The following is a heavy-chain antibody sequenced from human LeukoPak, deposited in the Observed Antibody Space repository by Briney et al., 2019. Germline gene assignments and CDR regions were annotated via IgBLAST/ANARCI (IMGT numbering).Heavy chain of an antibody. J-gene: IGHJ6*02. CDR1: GGSFSGYY. D-gene: IGHD4-17*01. CDR2: IYTSGST. V-gene: IGHV4-4*07. Sequence: SETLSLTCAVYGGSFSGYYWTWIRQPAGKGLEWVGRIYTSGSTNYNPSLKSRVTMSVDTSKNQFSLKLSSVTAADTAIYYCARDRANGDPLYYYYGMDVWGQGTTVTVSS. CDR3: ARDRANGDPLYYYYGMDV.